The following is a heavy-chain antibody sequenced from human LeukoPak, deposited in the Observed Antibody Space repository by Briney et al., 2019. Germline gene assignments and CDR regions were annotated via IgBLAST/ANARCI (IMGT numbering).Heavy chain of an antibody. CDR1: GGSISSGNYY. Sequence: SETLSLTCTVSGGSISSGNYYWNWIRQPAGKGLEWIRRIYTSGSTNFNPSLKSRVTISVDTSKNQFSLKLSSVTAADTAVYYCARNYDSSGLIDYWGQGTLVTVSS. CDR3: ARNYDSSGLIDY. CDR2: IYTSGST. J-gene: IGHJ4*02. D-gene: IGHD3-22*01. V-gene: IGHV4-61*02.